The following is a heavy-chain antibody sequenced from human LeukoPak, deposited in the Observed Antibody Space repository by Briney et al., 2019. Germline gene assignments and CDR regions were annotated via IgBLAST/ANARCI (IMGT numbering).Heavy chain of an antibody. D-gene: IGHD2-15*01. Sequence: KPSETLSLTCTVSGGPISSYYWSWIRQPPGKGLEWIGYVYYSGDTNYTPSLKSRVTMSLDTSKNQVSLSLSSVTAADTAVYYCARHPFATPFDYWGRGTLLTVSS. CDR2: VYYSGDT. J-gene: IGHJ4*02. CDR3: ARHPFATPFDY. CDR1: GGPISSYY. V-gene: IGHV4-59*08.